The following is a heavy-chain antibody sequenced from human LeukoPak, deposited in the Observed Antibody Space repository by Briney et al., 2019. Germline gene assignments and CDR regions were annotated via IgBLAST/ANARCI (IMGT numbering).Heavy chain of an antibody. D-gene: IGHD3-9*01. Sequence: GRSLRLSCAASGFTFSSYAMHWVRQAPGKGLEWVAVISYDGSNKYYADSVKGRFTISRDNSKNTLYLQMNSLRAEDTAVYYCARDDILTGYPIDYWGQGTLVTVSS. CDR1: GFTFSSYA. CDR2: ISYDGSNK. V-gene: IGHV3-30-3*01. J-gene: IGHJ4*02. CDR3: ARDDILTGYPIDY.